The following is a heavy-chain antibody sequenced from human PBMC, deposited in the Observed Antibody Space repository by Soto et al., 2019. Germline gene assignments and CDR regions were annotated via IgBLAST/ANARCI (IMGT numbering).Heavy chain of an antibody. D-gene: IGHD3-22*01. CDR2: ISSSSSTI. Sequence: GGSLRLSCAASGFTFSSYSMNWVRQAPGKGLEWVSYISSSSSTIYYADSVKGRFTISRDNAKNSLYLQMNSLRDEDTAVYYCARAGGYYDSRGYYSHPFDYCGQGPLVTVYS. V-gene: IGHV3-48*02. CDR1: GFTFSSYS. J-gene: IGHJ4*02. CDR3: ARAGGYYDSRGYYSHPFDY.